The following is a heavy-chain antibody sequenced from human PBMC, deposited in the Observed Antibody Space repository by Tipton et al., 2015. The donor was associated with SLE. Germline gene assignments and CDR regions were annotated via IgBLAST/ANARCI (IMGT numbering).Heavy chain of an antibody. V-gene: IGHV4-39*07. CDR2: IYYSGST. D-gene: IGHD5-18*01. CDR3: SCGYSYGFDY. CDR1: GGSISSSSYY. Sequence: TLSLTCTVSGGSISSSSYYWGWIRQPPGKGLEWIGSIYYSGSTYYNPSLKSRVTISVGTSKNQFSLKLSSVTAADTAVYYCSCGYSYGFDYWGQGTLVTVSS. J-gene: IGHJ4*02.